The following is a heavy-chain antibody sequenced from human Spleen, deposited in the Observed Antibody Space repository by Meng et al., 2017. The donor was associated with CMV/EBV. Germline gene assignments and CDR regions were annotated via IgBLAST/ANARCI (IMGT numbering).Heavy chain of an antibody. D-gene: IGHD6-6*01. CDR3: ARGGFGYSSSHHSDA. CDR1: GFTFSGHA. J-gene: IGHJ5*02. Sequence: GGSLRLSCAAFGFTFSGHAMHWVRQAPGKGLEWVANIKQDGSEKYYVDSVKGRFTISRDNAKNSLYLQMNSLRAEDTAVYYCARGGFGYSSSHHSDAWGQGTLVTVSS. CDR2: IKQDGSEK. V-gene: IGHV3-7*01.